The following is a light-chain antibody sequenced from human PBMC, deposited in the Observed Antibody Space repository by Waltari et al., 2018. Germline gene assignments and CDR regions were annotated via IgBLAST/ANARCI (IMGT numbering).Light chain of an antibody. CDR2: DAS. CDR1: QSVSRY. J-gene: IGKJ4*01. Sequence: EIVLTQSPATLSLSPGHRATLSCRASQSVSRYLAWYQQKPGQAPRLLIYDASNRATGIPARFSGSGSGTDFTLTISSLEPEDFAVYYCQQRSNWPLTFGGGTKVEIK. CDR3: QQRSNWPLT. V-gene: IGKV3-11*01.